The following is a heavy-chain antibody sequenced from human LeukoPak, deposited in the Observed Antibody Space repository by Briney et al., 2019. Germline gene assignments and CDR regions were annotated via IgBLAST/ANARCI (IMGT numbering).Heavy chain of an antibody. V-gene: IGHV3-23*01. CDR1: AFTFSTYS. D-gene: IGHD2-15*01. J-gene: IGHJ4*02. CDR3: AKEMDQVVAATPIDY. CDR2: ISGSGGST. Sequence: GGSLRLSCAASAFTFSTYSMHWVRQAPGKGLEWVSAISGSGGSTYYADSVKGRFTISRDNSKNTLYLQMNSLRAEDTAVYYCAKEMDQVVAATPIDYWGQGTLVTVSS.